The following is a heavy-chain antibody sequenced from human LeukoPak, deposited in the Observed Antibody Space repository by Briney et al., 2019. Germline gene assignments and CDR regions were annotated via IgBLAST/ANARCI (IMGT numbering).Heavy chain of an antibody. V-gene: IGHV3-43*02. J-gene: IGHJ6*02. Sequence: GGSLRLSCAASGFTFDDYSMHWVRQGPGKGLEWVSLISGDGTSTYYADSVKGRFTISRDDSKNTLYLQVNSLRAEDTAVYYCAKRGYCSGGSCAYYYYYAMDVWGQGTTVAASS. CDR3: AKRGYCSGGSCAYYYYYAMDV. CDR2: ISGDGTST. CDR1: GFTFDDYS. D-gene: IGHD2-15*01.